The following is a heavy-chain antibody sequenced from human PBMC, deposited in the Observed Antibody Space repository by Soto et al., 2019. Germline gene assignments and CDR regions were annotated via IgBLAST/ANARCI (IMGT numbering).Heavy chain of an antibody. D-gene: IGHD5-12*01. V-gene: IGHV3-13*01. CDR2: IGTAGDT. Sequence: VQLVESGGGLVQPGGSLRLSCAASGFTFSSYDMHWVRQATGKGLEWVSAIGTAGDTYYPGSVKGRFTISRENAKNSLYLQMNSLRAGDTAVYYCARGLYSGYDFRFDPWGQGTLVTVSS. J-gene: IGHJ5*02. CDR1: GFTFSSYD. CDR3: ARGLYSGYDFRFDP.